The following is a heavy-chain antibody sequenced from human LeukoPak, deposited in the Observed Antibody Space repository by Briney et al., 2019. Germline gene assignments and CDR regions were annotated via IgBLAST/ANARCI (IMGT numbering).Heavy chain of an antibody. J-gene: IGHJ6*02. V-gene: IGHV1-69*13. Sequence: SVKVSCKASGGTFSSYAISWVRQAPGQGLEWMGGIIPIFGTANYAQKFQGRVTITADESTSTAYMELSSLRSEDTAVYYCATVGYYYDSSGYYYGFYYYYGMDVWGQGTTVTVSS. CDR3: ATVGYYYDSSGYYYGFYYYYGMDV. CDR1: GGTFSSYA. CDR2: IIPIFGTA. D-gene: IGHD3-22*01.